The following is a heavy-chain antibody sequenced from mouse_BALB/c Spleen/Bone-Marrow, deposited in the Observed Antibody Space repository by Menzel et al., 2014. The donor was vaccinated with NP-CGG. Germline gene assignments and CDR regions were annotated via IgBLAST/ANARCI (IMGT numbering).Heavy chain of an antibody. CDR1: GFAFSSCD. D-gene: IGHD4-1*01. Sequence: EVKVVESGGGLVKPGGSLKLSCTASGFAFSSCDMSWVRQTPEKRLEWVATITSGGGNTYYPDSVEGRFTISRDNARNTLYLQMSSLRSEDTALYYCARVWDWFAYWGQGTLVTVSA. CDR2: ITSGGGNT. V-gene: IGHV5-9*02. CDR3: ARVWDWFAY. J-gene: IGHJ3*01.